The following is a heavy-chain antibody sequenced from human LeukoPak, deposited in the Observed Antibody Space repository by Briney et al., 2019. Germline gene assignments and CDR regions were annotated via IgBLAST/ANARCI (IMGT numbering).Heavy chain of an antibody. CDR3: ARDRADSSGWFNYWYFAL. V-gene: IGHV3-53*01. CDR1: GFNVNSNY. J-gene: IGHJ2*01. Sequence: PGGSLRLSCAASGFNVNSNYMNWVRQAPGKGLEWVSAIYSGGSTYYADSVKGRFTISRNNSKNTLYLQMNSLRTEDTAVHYCARDRADSSGWFNYWYFALWGRGTLVTVSS. CDR2: IYSGGST. D-gene: IGHD6-19*01.